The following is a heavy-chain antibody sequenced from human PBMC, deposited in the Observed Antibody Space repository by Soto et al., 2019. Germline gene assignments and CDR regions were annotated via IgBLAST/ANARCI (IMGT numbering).Heavy chain of an antibody. CDR2: IYPRDSDT. V-gene: IGHV5-51*01. D-gene: IGHD6-13*01. J-gene: IGHJ4*02. CDR1: GYSFTDYW. CDR3: ARPTLAQGFDY. Sequence: PGESLKISCKGSGYSFTDYWIGWVRQMPGKGLEWMGLIYPRDSDTRYSPSFQGQVTMSADRSISTAYLQWSSLKASDTAMYYCARPTLAQGFDYWGQGTLVTVSS.